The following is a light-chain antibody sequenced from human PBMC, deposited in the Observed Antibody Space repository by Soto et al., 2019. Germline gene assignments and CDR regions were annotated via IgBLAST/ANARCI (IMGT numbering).Light chain of an antibody. CDR1: SSDIGSYNH. Sequence: QSVLTQPASVSGSPGQSITISCSGTSSDIGSYNHVAWYQQFPGKSPKLMIYAVSDRPPGFSDRFSGSKSGITASLTISGLQTEDEADYYCISYTDRQSYLFGTGTKVPVL. J-gene: IGLJ1*01. CDR3: ISYTDRQSYL. V-gene: IGLV2-14*03. CDR2: AVS.